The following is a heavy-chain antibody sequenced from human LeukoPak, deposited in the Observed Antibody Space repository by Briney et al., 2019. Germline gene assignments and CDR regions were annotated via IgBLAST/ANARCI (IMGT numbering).Heavy chain of an antibody. CDR3: ALDRGWTFYL. Sequence: GGSLRLSCAASEFNFAIEWMTWVRQGPGTGLEWVATIKGDGSEKYYVDSVRGRFTVSRDNAKNSLLLQMNSLKDEGTAIYYCALDRGWTFYLWGQGTLVTVSS. D-gene: IGHD3-3*02. CDR2: IKGDGSEK. V-gene: IGHV3-7*01. CDR1: EFNFAIEW. J-gene: IGHJ5*02.